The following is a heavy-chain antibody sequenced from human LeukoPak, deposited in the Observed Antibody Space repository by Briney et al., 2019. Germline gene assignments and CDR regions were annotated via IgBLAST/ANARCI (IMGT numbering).Heavy chain of an antibody. CDR2: IYYSGST. J-gene: IGHJ4*02. CDR3: ARDAAKAQLAYFDY. D-gene: IGHD6-13*01. Sequence: SETLSLTCTVSGGSISSSSYYWGCIRQPPGKGLEWIGSIYYSGSTYYNPSLKSRVTISVDTSKHQFSLKLSSVTAADTAVYYRARDAAKAQLAYFDYWGQGTLVTVSS. V-gene: IGHV4-39*07. CDR1: GGSISSSSYY.